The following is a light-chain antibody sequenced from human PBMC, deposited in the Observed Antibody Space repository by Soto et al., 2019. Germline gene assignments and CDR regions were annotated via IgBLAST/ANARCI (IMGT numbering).Light chain of an antibody. CDR1: QSISSSK. CDR3: QQSYSTPRA. Sequence: EIVMTQSPATLSVSPGESATLSCRASQSISSSKLAWYQQNPGQAPRLLMYGASNRATGIPARFSGSGSGTDFTLTISSLQPEDFATYYCQQSYSTPRAFGQGTKVDIK. CDR2: GAS. V-gene: IGKV3D-7*01. J-gene: IGKJ1*01.